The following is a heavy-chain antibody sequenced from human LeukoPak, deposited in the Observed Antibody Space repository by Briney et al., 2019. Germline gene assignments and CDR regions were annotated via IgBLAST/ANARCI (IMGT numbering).Heavy chain of an antibody. CDR2: MNPNSGNT. CDR1: GYTFTGYY. V-gene: IGHV1-8*02. J-gene: IGHJ4*02. CDR3: ARGVAWYSVSYDY. D-gene: IGHD5/OR15-5a*01. Sequence: ASVKVSCKASGYTFTGYYMHWVRQATGQGLEWMGWMNPNSGNTGYAQKFQGRVTMTRNTSISTAYMELSSLRSEDTAVYYCARGVAWYSVSYDYWGQGTLVTVSS.